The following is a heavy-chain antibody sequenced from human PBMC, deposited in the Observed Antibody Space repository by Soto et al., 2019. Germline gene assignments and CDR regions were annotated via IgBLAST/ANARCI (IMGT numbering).Heavy chain of an antibody. CDR2: IYHSGST. J-gene: IGHJ5*02. CDR3: VSSDSSGFSNNWFDP. D-gene: IGHD3-22*01. Sequence: TLSLTCAVSGGSISSGGYSWSWIRQPPGKGLEWIGYIYHSGSTYYNPSLKSRVTISVDTSKKQFSLKLSSVTAADTAVYYCVSSDSSGFSNNWFDPWGQGTLVTSPQ. V-gene: IGHV4-30-2*01. CDR1: GGSISSGGYS.